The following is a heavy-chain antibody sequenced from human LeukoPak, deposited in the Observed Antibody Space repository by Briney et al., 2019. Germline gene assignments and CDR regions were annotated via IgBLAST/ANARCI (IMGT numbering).Heavy chain of an antibody. D-gene: IGHD6-6*01. CDR2: IYYTGST. J-gene: IGHJ4*02. CDR1: GASIRSDY. Sequence: SETLSLICTVSGASIRSDYWNWIRQPPGKGLEWIGYIYYTGSTNYNPSLKSRVTMFVDMSKNQFSLRLSSVTAADTAVYYCARHRAYSSSSPFDYWGQGTLVTVSS. V-gene: IGHV4-59*08. CDR3: ARHRAYSSSSPFDY.